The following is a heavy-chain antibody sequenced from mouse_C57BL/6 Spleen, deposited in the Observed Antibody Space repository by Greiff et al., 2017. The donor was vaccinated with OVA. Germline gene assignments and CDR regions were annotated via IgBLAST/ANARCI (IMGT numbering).Heavy chain of an antibody. J-gene: IGHJ4*01. CDR3: ARHGFDGYYGAMDY. CDR2: ISNGGGST. D-gene: IGHD2-3*01. Sequence: EVHLVESGGGLVQPGGSLKLSCAASGFTFSDYYMYWVRQTPEKRLEWVAYISNGGGSTYYPDTVKGRFTISRDNAKNTLYLQMSRLKSEDTAMYYCARHGFDGYYGAMDYWGQGTSVTVSS. V-gene: IGHV5-12*01. CDR1: GFTFSDYY.